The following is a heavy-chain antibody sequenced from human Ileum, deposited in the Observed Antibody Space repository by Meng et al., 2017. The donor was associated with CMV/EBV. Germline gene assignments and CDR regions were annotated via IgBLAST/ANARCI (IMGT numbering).Heavy chain of an antibody. V-gene: IGHV3-7*01. Sequence: GGSLRLSCVASGFTFNNYWMNWVRQAPGKGLEWVADISQDGSQTYYGDSVKGRFTISRDNAKNSLYLQMNSLRADDTALYYCVRDPPGDGGVTFAFWGQGTLVTVSS. D-gene: IGHD7-27*01. CDR3: VRDPPGDGGVTFAF. J-gene: IGHJ4*02. CDR2: ISQDGSQT. CDR1: GFTFNNYW.